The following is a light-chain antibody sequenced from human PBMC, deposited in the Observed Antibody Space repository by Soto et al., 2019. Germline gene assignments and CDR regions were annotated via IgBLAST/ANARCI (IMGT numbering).Light chain of an antibody. J-gene: IGLJ1*01. CDR3: AAWDDSPSCHV. CDR2: SNN. Sequence: QSVLTQPPSASGTPGQRVTISCSGSSSNIGSNYVYWYQQLPGTAPKLLIYSNNQRPSGVPDRFSGSKSGTSASLAISGLRSEDEADYYCAAWDDSPSCHVFGTGSKGTVL. V-gene: IGLV1-47*02. CDR1: SSNIGSNY.